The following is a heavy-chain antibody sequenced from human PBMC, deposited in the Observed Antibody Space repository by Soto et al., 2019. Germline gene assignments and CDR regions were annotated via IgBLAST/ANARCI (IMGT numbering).Heavy chain of an antibody. CDR2: INSDGSST. V-gene: IGHV3-74*01. CDR1: GFTFSSYW. CDR3: ARVPGLSSGYLHFDY. Sequence: EVQLVESGGGLVQPGGSLRLSCAASGFTFSSYWMHWVRQAPGKGLVWVSRINSDGSSTSYADSVKGRFTISRDNAKNTLYLQMNSLRAEDTAVYYCARVPGLSSGYLHFDYWGQGTLVTVSS. J-gene: IGHJ4*02. D-gene: IGHD3-22*01.